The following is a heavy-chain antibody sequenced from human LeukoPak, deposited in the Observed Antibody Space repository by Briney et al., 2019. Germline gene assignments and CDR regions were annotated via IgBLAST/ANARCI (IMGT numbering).Heavy chain of an antibody. D-gene: IGHD6-19*01. CDR3: AREIAVAANDAFDI. Sequence: SGPALVKPTQTLTLTCTFSGFSLSTSGMCVSWIRQPPGKALEWLARIDWDDDKYYSTSLKTRLTISKDTSKNQVVLTMTNMDPVDTATYYCAREIAVAANDAFDIWGQGTMVTVSS. CDR1: GFSLSTSGMC. J-gene: IGHJ3*02. V-gene: IGHV2-70*11. CDR2: IDWDDDK.